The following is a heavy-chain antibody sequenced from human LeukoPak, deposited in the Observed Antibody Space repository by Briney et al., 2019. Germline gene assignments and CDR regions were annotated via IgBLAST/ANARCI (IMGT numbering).Heavy chain of an antibody. D-gene: IGHD6-13*01. CDR1: GGSFSSGGYS. J-gene: IGHJ4*02. V-gene: IGHV4-30-2*01. CDR2: IYHSGST. Sequence: SETLSLTCAVSGGSFSSGGYSWSWIRQPPGKGLEWVGYIYHSGSTYYNPCLKSRVTISVDRSKNQFSLKLSSMTAADTAVYYCARGAAAGRGWFDYWGQGTLVTVSS. CDR3: ARGAAAGRGWFDY.